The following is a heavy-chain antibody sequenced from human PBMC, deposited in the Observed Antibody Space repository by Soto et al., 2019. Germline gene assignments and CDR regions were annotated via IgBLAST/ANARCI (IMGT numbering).Heavy chain of an antibody. Sequence: QVQLVQSGAEVQKPGASVKVSCKASGYTFTSNGITWVRQAPGQGLEWMGWISAYNGNTKYAQKVQGRVTVTADISTSTGYMELRSLRSDDTAIYYCARDQVRGGVGSYDYWGQGTLVTVSS. CDR3: ARDQVRGGVGSYDY. CDR2: ISAYNGNT. CDR1: GYTFTSNG. D-gene: IGHD1-26*01. V-gene: IGHV1-18*04. J-gene: IGHJ4*02.